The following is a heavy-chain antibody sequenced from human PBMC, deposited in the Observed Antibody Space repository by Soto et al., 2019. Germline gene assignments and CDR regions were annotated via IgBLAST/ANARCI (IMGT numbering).Heavy chain of an antibody. D-gene: IGHD4-4*01. CDR3: ARYPAVTKDAFDI. V-gene: IGHV4-59*12. J-gene: IGHJ3*02. CDR1: GGSISSYY. CDR2: IYYSGST. Sequence: SETLSLTCTVSGGSISSYYWSWIRQPPGKGLEWIGYIYYSGSTNYNPSLKSRVTISVDTSKNQFSLKLSSVTAADTAAYYCARYPAVTKDAFDIWGQGTMVTVSS.